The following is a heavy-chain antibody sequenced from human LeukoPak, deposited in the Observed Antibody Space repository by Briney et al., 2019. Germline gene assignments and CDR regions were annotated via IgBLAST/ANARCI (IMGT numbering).Heavy chain of an antibody. Sequence: PSETLSLTCAVYGASFSYDYWSWIRKAPGKGLEWIGEINHSGSITYNPSLKSRVTISAEKSKSQSSLRLTSVTAADTAVYYCAKGVWAPRFDSWGQGTLVTVSS. D-gene: IGHD7-27*01. J-gene: IGHJ5*01. CDR2: INHSGSI. CDR3: AKGVWAPRFDS. CDR1: GASFSYDY. V-gene: IGHV4-34*01.